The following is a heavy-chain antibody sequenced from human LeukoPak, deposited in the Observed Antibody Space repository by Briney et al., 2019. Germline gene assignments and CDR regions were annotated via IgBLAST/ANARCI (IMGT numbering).Heavy chain of an antibody. V-gene: IGHV4-39*07. D-gene: IGHD3-16*02. CDR2: IYYSGST. J-gene: IGHJ5*02. CDR1: GGSISSSSYY. Sequence: PSETLPLTCTVSGGSISSSSYYWGWIRQPPGKGLEWIGSIYYSGSTYYNPSLKSRVTISVDTSKNQFSLKLSSVTAAVTAVYYCARGGYYDYVWGSYRDEKTKYNWFDPWGQGTLVTVSS. CDR3: ARGGYYDYVWGSYRDEKTKYNWFDP.